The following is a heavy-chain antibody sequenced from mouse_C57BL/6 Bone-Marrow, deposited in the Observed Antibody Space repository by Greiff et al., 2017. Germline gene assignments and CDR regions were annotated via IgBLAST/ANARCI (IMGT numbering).Heavy chain of an antibody. Sequence: EVQLVESGGGLMKPGGSLKLSCAASGFTFSSYAMSWVRQTPEKRLEWVATISDGGSYTYYPDNVKGRFTISRDNAKNNLYLQMSHLKSEDTAMYYCARDDGNYVRDYWGQGTSVTVSS. D-gene: IGHD2-3*01. CDR1: GFTFSSYA. CDR3: ARDDGNYVRDY. CDR2: ISDGGSYT. V-gene: IGHV5-4*01. J-gene: IGHJ4*01.